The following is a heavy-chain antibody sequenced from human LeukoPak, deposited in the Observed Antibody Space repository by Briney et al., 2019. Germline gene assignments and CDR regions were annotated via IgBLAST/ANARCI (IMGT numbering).Heavy chain of an antibody. CDR1: GFTFSSYG. V-gene: IGHV3-23*01. CDR3: AKSGSIWYYFDY. Sequence: RGSLRLSCVASGFTFSSYGMSWVRQAPGKGLEWVSAISDSGGSTEYADSVKGRFTISRDNSKNTLYLQMNSLRAEDTAVYYCAKSGSIWYYFDYWGQGTLVTASS. D-gene: IGHD6-13*01. J-gene: IGHJ4*02. CDR2: ISDSGGST.